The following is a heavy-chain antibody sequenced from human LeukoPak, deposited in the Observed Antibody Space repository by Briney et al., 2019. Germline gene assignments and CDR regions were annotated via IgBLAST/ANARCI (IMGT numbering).Heavy chain of an antibody. J-gene: IGHJ4*02. CDR3: AMDCSGGSCYSDFDY. D-gene: IGHD2-15*01. Sequence: ETLSLTCVVSGGSISSYNWWSWVRQPPGKGLEWIGEIYHSGSTNYNPSLKSRVTISVDTSKNQFSLKLSSVTAADTAVYYCAMDCSGGSCYSDFDYWGQGTLVTVSS. CDR1: GGSISSYNW. V-gene: IGHV4/OR15-8*01. CDR2: IYHSGST.